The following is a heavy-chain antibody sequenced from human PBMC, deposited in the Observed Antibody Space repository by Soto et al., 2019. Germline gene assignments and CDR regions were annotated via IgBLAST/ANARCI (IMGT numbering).Heavy chain of an antibody. Sequence: QVPLVQSGAEVKKPGASVKVSCKASGYTFNNSGISWVRQAPGRGLEWMGWISAKNGNTNYAQKFQGRVTMTTDTATRTAYMGLRSLRSDDTAVYFCARDLGDIVVVSAATEFDHWGQGTLVTVSS. V-gene: IGHV1-18*04. CDR2: ISAKNGNT. J-gene: IGHJ4*02. D-gene: IGHD2-2*01. CDR3: ARDLGDIVVVSAATEFDH. CDR1: GYTFNNSG.